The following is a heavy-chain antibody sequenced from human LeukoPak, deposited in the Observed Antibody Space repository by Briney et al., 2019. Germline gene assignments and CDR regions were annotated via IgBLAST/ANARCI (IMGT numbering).Heavy chain of an antibody. Sequence: GGSLRLSCAASGFTFSSYGMHWVRQAPGKGLEWVAFIRYDGSNKYYADSVKGRFTISRDNSKNTLYLQMNSLRAEDTAVHYCAKDAAPGMGKLDYWGQGTLVTVSS. CDR2: IRYDGSNK. J-gene: IGHJ4*02. D-gene: IGHD3-10*01. CDR3: AKDAAPGMGKLDY. CDR1: GFTFSSYG. V-gene: IGHV3-30*02.